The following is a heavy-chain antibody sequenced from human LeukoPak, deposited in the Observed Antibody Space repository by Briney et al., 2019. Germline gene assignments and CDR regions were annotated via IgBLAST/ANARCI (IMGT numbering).Heavy chain of an antibody. V-gene: IGHV3-33*01. CDR1: GLTFSNYG. CDR2: IWYDGSNQ. J-gene: IGHJ4*02. Sequence: GRSLRLSCAASGLTFSNYGMHLVRQAPGKGLEWVAVIWYDGSNQYYADSVKGRFTISRDNSKNTLYLQMNSLRAEDTAVYYCAANFDFWGQRTLVTVSS. CDR3: AANFDF.